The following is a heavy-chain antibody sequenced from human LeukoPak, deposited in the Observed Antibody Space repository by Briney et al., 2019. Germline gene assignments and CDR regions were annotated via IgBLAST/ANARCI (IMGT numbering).Heavy chain of an antibody. CDR1: GFTFDDYA. V-gene: IGHV3-43*02. D-gene: IGHD2-2*01. CDR3: AKGEYQLLSYYYGMDV. Sequence: GGSLRLSCAASGFTFDDYAMLWVRQAPGQGLESFSLMSGDGGSTYYDDSVNGRLTISRDNSKNSLYLQMNSLRTEDTALYYCAKGEYQLLSYYYGMDVWGQGTTVTVSS. CDR2: MSGDGGST. J-gene: IGHJ6*02.